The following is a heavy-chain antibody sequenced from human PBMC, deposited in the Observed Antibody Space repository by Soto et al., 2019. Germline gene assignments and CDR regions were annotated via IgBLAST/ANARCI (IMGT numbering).Heavy chain of an antibody. D-gene: IGHD6-13*01. CDR3: AREEYSSSWFVYYGMDV. Sequence: PGGSLRLSCAASGFTFSSYGMHWVRQAPGKGLEWVAVIWYDGSNKYYADSVKGRFTISRDNSKNTLYLQMNSLRAEDTAVYYCAREEYSSSWFVYYGMDVWGQGTTVTVSS. CDR1: GFTFSSYG. V-gene: IGHV3-33*01. CDR2: IWYDGSNK. J-gene: IGHJ6*02.